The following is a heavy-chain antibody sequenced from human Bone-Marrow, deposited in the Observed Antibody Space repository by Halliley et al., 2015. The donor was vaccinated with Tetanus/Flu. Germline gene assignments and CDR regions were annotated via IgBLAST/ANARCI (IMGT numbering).Heavy chain of an antibody. V-gene: IGHV3-11*03. J-gene: IGHJ4*02. CDR3: ARNLGYCSGGSCYYFDY. D-gene: IGHD2-15*01. Sequence: YIRRSGRHTKYVAAVKGRFSISRDNVKNSMFLQMKNRRGEDTAVYFCARNLGYCSGGSCYYFDYWGQGSLVTVSS. CDR2: IRRSGRHT.